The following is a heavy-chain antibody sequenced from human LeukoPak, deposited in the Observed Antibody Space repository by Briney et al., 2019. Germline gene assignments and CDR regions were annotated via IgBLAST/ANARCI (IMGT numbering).Heavy chain of an antibody. CDR3: ARDEGLLPPDY. J-gene: IGHJ4*02. Sequence: PSETLSLTCTVSGYSLSSGYYWGWIRQPPGKGLEWIGSIYHSGSTYYNPSLKSRVTISVDTSKNQFSLKLSSVTAADTAVYYCARDEGLLPPDYWGQGTLVTVSS. CDR2: IYHSGST. D-gene: IGHD2/OR15-2a*01. CDR1: GYSLSSGYY. V-gene: IGHV4-38-2*02.